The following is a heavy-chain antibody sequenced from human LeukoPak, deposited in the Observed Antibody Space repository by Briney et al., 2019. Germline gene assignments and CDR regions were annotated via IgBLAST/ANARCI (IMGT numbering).Heavy chain of an antibody. V-gene: IGHV4-38-2*02. CDR1: GYSISSGYY. Sequence: KPSETLSLTCTVSGYSISSGYYWGWIRQPPGKGLEWIGSIYHSGSTYYNPSLKSRVTISVDTSKNQFSLKLSSVTAADTAVYYCARMATSNWFDPWGQGTLVTVSS. CDR3: ARMATSNWFDP. J-gene: IGHJ5*02. D-gene: IGHD5-24*01. CDR2: IYHSGST.